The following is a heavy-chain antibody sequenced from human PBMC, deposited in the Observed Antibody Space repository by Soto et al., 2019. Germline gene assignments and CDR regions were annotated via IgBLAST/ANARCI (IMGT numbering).Heavy chain of an antibody. CDR2: IYYSGST. Sequence: QVQLQESGPGLVKPSQTLSLTCTVSGGSISSGGYYWSWIRQHPGKGLEWIGYIYYSGSTYYNPSLKRRVTISVDTSKNKFSLKLSSVTAADTAVYYCATVRVGGDPLPFDPWGQGKLVTVSS. D-gene: IGHD2-21*02. J-gene: IGHJ5*02. V-gene: IGHV4-31*03. CDR1: GGSISSGGYY. CDR3: ATVRVGGDPLPFDP.